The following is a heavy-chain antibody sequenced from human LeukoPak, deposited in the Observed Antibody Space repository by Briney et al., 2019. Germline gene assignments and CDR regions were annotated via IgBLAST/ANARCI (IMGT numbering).Heavy chain of an antibody. V-gene: IGHV3-23*01. Sequence: GGSLRLSCAVSGFTFSSYAMSWVRQAPGEGLEWASGISAGGDTTYTADSVRGRFTISRGNSNNTLYLQMNTLTAEDTAVYYCAAISYSGTWPVGYWGQGTLVTVTA. D-gene: IGHD6-25*01. CDR3: AAISYSGTWPVGY. J-gene: IGHJ4*02. CDR1: GFTFSSYA. CDR2: ISAGGDTT.